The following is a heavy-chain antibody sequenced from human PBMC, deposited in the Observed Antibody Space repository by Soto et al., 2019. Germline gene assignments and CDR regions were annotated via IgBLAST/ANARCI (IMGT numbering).Heavy chain of an antibody. CDR1: GGSISSYY. V-gene: IGHV4-59*01. D-gene: IGHD4-17*01. CDR3: ASRMTTVVSGNFQH. J-gene: IGHJ1*01. Sequence: QVQLQESGPGLVKPSETLSLTCTVSGGSISSYYWSWIRQPPGKGLEWIGYIYYSGSTNYNPSLKSRVTISVDTSKNQFSLKLSSVTAADTAVYYCASRMTTVVSGNFQHWGQGTLVTVSS. CDR2: IYYSGST.